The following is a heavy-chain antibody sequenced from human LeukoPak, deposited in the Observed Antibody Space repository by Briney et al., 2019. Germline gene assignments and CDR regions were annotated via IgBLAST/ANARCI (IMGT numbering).Heavy chain of an antibody. CDR3: AKVGYSSSWYIYYYYGMDV. Sequence: GRSLRLSCAASGFTFSSYGMHWVCQAPGKGLEWVAVISYDGSNKYYADSVKGRFTISRDNSKNTLYLQMNSLRAEDTAVYYCAKVGYSSSWYIYYYYGMDVWGQGTTVTVSS. J-gene: IGHJ6*02. CDR1: GFTFSSYG. V-gene: IGHV3-30*18. D-gene: IGHD6-13*01. CDR2: ISYDGSNK.